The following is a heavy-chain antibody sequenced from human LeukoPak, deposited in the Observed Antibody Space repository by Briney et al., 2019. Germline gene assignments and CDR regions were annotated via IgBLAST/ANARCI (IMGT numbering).Heavy chain of an antibody. V-gene: IGHV3-21*01. CDR1: GFTFSSYS. D-gene: IGHD3-22*01. Sequence: GGSLRLSCAASGFTFSSYSMNWVRQAPGKGLEWVSSISSSSSYKYYADSVKGRFTISRDNAKNSLYLQMNSLRAEDTAVYYCAREPYYYDSSGYYYAMPSDYWAREPWSPSPQ. CDR2: ISSSSSYK. J-gene: IGHJ4*02. CDR3: AREPYYYDSSGYYYAMPSDY.